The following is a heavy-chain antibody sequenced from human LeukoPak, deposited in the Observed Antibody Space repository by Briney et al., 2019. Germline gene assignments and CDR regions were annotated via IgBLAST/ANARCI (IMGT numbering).Heavy chain of an antibody. CDR2: IYYTGST. CDR3: ARHSPEGAAGTDPWFDP. CDR1: AASISSTSYY. J-gene: IGHJ5*02. D-gene: IGHD6-13*01. V-gene: IGHV4-39*01. Sequence: PSPSLSPTRTLSAASISSTSYYSGRLRQPPWNGLEWIVSIYYTGSTYSTPSLEPRVTISVDTSKNHFSLKLSSVTSAVTAVDYCARHSPEGAAGTDPWFDPWGQGNLVTVSS.